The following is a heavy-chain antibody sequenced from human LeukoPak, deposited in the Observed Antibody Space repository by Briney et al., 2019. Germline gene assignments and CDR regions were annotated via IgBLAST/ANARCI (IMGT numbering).Heavy chain of an antibody. J-gene: IGHJ4*02. CDR1: GFTVSSNY. Sequence: GESLRLSCAASGFTVSSNYMSWVRQAPGKGLEWVSVIYSGGSTYYADSVKGRFTISRDNSKNTLYLQMNSLRAEDTAVYYCARDLPYSSGWTSFDYWGQGTLVTVSS. CDR3: ARDLPYSSGWTSFDY. D-gene: IGHD6-19*01. V-gene: IGHV3-66*01. CDR2: IYSGGST.